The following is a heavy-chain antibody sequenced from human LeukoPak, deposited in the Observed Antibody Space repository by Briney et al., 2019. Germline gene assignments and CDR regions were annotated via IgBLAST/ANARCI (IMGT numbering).Heavy chain of an antibody. V-gene: IGHV4-39*07. Sequence: SETLSLTCTVSGGSISSSSYYWGWIRQPPGKGLEWIGSIYYSGSTYYNPSLKSRVTISVDTSKNQFSLKLSSVTAADTAVYYCARDGFIGMTTVGDYWGQGTLVTVSS. D-gene: IGHD4-11*01. J-gene: IGHJ4*02. CDR3: ARDGFIGMTTVGDY. CDR2: IYYSGST. CDR1: GGSISSSSYY.